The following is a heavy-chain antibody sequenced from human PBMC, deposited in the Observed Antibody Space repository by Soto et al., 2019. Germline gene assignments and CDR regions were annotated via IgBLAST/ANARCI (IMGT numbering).Heavy chain of an antibody. D-gene: IGHD4-17*01. CDR2: INPNSGGT. V-gene: IGHV1-2*02. CDR3: ARDTDYGFDY. Sequence: GASVKVSCKASGYTFTGYYIHWVRQAPGQGLEWMGWINPNSGGTNYAQKFQGRVTMTRDTSISTAYMELSTLRSDDTAVYYCARDTDYGFDYWGQGTLVTVSS. CDR1: GYTFTGYY. J-gene: IGHJ4*02.